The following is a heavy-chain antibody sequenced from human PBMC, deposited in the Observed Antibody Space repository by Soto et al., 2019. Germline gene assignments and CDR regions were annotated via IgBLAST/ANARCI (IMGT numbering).Heavy chain of an antibody. D-gene: IGHD3-10*01. Sequence: QVQLQESGPGLVKPSGILSLTCAVSGDSINNGHWWSWGRQPPGKGLEWIGEIYHSGSTNYSPSLKSRVTISVDKSKNLFSVRLSSVTAADTAIYYCARAGTWFGDPGGIDYWGQGTLVSVSS. V-gene: IGHV4-4*02. CDR2: IYHSGST. CDR3: ARAGTWFGDPGGIDY. CDR1: GDSINNGHW. J-gene: IGHJ4*02.